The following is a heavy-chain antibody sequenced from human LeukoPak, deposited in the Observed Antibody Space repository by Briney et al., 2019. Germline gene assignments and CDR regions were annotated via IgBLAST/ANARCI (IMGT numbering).Heavy chain of an antibody. V-gene: IGHV3-15*01. J-gene: IGHJ4*02. CDR3: STTPGEELDY. Sequence: GGSLRLSCAASGFTFNNAWMTWVRQAPGKGLEWVGCIKSKTDGGTTDYAAPVKGRFTISRDDSKNTLYLQMNSLKTEDTAVYYCSTTPGEELDYWGQGTLVTVSS. CDR2: IKSKTDGGTT. CDR1: GFTFNNAW. D-gene: IGHD3-16*01.